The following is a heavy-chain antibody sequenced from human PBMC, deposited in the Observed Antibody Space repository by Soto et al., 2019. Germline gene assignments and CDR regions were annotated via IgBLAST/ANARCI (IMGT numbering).Heavy chain of an antibody. D-gene: IGHD3-10*01. CDR2: IYWDDDK. CDR3: VHNKVVAYYVSGWFDP. V-gene: IGHV2-5*02. CDR1: GFSLSTNGLG. Sequence: QITLKESGPTLVKPTQPLTLTCTFSGFSLSTNGLGVAWIRQPPGKALEWLSLIYWDDDKRYSPSLKSRLTITKDTSKNQVVLTMTNMDPVDTGTYYCVHNKVVAYYVSGWFDPWGQGTLVTVSS. J-gene: IGHJ5*02.